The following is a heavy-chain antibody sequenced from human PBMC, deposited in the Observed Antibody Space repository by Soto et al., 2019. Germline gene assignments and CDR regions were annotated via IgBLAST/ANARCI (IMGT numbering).Heavy chain of an antibody. CDR1: GFTFNSYW. Sequence: PGGSLRLSCAASGFTFNSYWMSWVRQAPGKGLEWVANIKQDGSGKYYVDSVEGRFTISRDNANSLYLDMNSLRAEDTAVYYCARAASVSTMYGMDVWGQGTTVTVSS. CDR3: ARAASVSTMYGMDV. D-gene: IGHD3-10*01. CDR2: IKQDGSGK. V-gene: IGHV3-7*05. J-gene: IGHJ6*02.